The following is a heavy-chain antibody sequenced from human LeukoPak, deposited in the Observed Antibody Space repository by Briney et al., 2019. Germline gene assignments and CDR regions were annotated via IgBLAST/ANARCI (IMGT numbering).Heavy chain of an antibody. CDR3: ARDMEYYYDSSGIP. J-gene: IGHJ5*02. Sequence: GGSLRLSCAASGFTFSSYAMHWVRQAPGKGLEWVAVISYDGSNKYYVDSVKGRFTISRDNSKNTLYLQMHSLRAEDTAVYYCARDMEYYYDSSGIPWGQGTLVTVSS. D-gene: IGHD3-22*01. CDR1: GFTFSSYA. V-gene: IGHV3-30-3*01. CDR2: ISYDGSNK.